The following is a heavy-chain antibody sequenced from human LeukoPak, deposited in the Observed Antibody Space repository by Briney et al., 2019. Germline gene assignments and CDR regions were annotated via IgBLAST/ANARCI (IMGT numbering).Heavy chain of an antibody. CDR3: VSPRGFSYGYFDY. V-gene: IGHV4-39*01. D-gene: IGHD5-18*01. J-gene: IGHJ4*02. CDR1: GGSISSSSAY. Sequence: PSETLSLTCTVSGGSISSSSAYWGWIRQPPGKGLGWIGSIYYSKNTYYNPSLKSRVTISADTSKNQFSLTLGSVSATDTAVYYCVSPRGFSYGYFDYWGQGTLVTVSS. CDR2: IYYSKNT.